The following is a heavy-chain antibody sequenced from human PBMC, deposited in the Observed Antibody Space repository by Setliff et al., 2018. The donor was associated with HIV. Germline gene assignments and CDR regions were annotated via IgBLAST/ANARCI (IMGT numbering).Heavy chain of an antibody. D-gene: IGHD2-2*01. J-gene: IGHJ5*02. CDR1: GYTFMNYW. Sequence: GESLKISCKASGYTFMNYWIGWVRQVPGKGLEWVGIIYPGDFETRYGPSFRGQVTISVQKSLNTAYLQWTVLKASDTVMYYCARRHRIGSTNGLFDTWGQGTLVTVSS. CDR2: IYPGDFET. V-gene: IGHV5-51*01. CDR3: ARRHRIGSTNGLFDT.